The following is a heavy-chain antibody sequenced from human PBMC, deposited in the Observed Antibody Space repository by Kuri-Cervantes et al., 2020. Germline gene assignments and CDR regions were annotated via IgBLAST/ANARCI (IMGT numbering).Heavy chain of an antibody. CDR3: ARSGVRGSGSYYGVDY. J-gene: IGHJ4*02. CDR2: ISYDGSNK. Sequence: GGSLRLSCAASGFTFSSYGMHWVRQAPGKGLEWVAVISYDGSNKYYADSVKGRFTISRDNSKNTLYLQMNSLRAEDTAVYYCARSGVRGSGSYYGVDYWGQGTLVTVSS. V-gene: IGHV3-30*03. CDR1: GFTFSSYG. D-gene: IGHD3-10*01.